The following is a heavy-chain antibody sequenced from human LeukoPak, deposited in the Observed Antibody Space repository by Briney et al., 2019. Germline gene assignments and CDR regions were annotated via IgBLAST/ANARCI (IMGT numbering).Heavy chain of an antibody. V-gene: IGHV4-59*01. CDR1: GGSISSYY. D-gene: IGHD2-21*02. CDR2: IYYSGST. CDR3: VRRVSGDVELFNYFDY. J-gene: IGHJ4*02. Sequence: SETLSLTCTVSGGSISSYYWSWIRQPPGKGLEWIGYIYYSGSTNYNPSLKSRVTISVDTSKNQFSLKLSSVTAADTAVYYCVRRVSGDVELFNYFDYWGQGTLVTVSS.